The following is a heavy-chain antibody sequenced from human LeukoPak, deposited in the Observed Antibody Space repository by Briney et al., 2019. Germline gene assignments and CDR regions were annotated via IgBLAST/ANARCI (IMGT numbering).Heavy chain of an antibody. CDR3: AKRESYSGEFDY. CDR2: ISGSGGST. CDR1: GFTMRNHW. Sequence: GGSLRLSCAASGFTMRNHWMSWVRQAPGKGLEWVSAISGSGGSTYYADSVKGRFTISRDNSKNTLYLQMNSLRAEDTAVYYCAKRESYSGEFDYWGQGTLVTVSS. J-gene: IGHJ4*02. V-gene: IGHV3-23*01. D-gene: IGHD1-26*01.